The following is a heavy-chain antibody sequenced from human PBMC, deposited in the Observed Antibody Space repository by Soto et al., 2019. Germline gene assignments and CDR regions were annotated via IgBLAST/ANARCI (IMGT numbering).Heavy chain of an antibody. CDR1: GGSSSSGGYY. D-gene: IGHD3-10*01. Sequence: QVQLQESGPGLVKPSQTLSLTCTVSGGSSSSGGYYWSWIRQLPGKGLERIGYIYYSGSTYYNSSLMSRVTISVDTSKNQFSLKLSSVTAADTAVYYCARAYGSGDMDVWGQGTTVTVSS. CDR2: IYYSGST. J-gene: IGHJ6*02. V-gene: IGHV4-31*03. CDR3: ARAYGSGDMDV.